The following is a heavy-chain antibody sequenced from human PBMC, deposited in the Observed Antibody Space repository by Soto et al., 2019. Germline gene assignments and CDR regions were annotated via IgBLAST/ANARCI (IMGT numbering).Heavy chain of an antibody. CDR1: GLTFSRYG. CDR3: AKDQEWDHDPFDI. J-gene: IGHJ3*02. V-gene: IGHV3-30*18. D-gene: IGHD1-26*01. Sequence: QVQLVESGGGVVQPGRSLRLSCGASGLTFSRYGMHWVRQAPGKGLEWVALISYDGSLEYYSDSVKGRFTISRDNSKNTLYLQTNSLRAEDTAMYYCAKDQEWDHDPFDIWGQGTMVTVSS. CDR2: ISYDGSLE.